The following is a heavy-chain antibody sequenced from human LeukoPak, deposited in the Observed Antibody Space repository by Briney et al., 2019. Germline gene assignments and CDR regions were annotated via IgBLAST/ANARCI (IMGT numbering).Heavy chain of an antibody. D-gene: IGHD6-6*01. Sequence: ASVTVSCKASGYTFTGYYMHWVRQAPGQGGEGMGWINPNRGGTNYAQKLQGRVTITRDTSISTAYMELSRLRSDDTAVYYCARDQRRIAALLLDYWGQGTLVTVSS. CDR2: INPNRGGT. J-gene: IGHJ4*02. V-gene: IGHV1-2*02. CDR1: GYTFTGYY. CDR3: ARDQRRIAALLLDY.